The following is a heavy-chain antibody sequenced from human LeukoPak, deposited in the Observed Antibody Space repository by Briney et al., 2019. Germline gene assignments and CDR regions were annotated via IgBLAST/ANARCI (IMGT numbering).Heavy chain of an antibody. V-gene: IGHV3-23*01. J-gene: IGHJ4*02. CDR3: ARGVKHYDFWPYHYPAGYDTDY. Sequence: GGSLRLSCAASGFTFSSYAMSWVRQAPGKGLEWVSAISGSGGSTYYADSVKGRFTISRDNSKNTLYLQMNSLRAEDTAVYYCARGVKHYDFWPYHYPAGYDTDYWGQGTLVTVSS. CDR1: GFTFSSYA. D-gene: IGHD3-3*01. CDR2: ISGSGGST.